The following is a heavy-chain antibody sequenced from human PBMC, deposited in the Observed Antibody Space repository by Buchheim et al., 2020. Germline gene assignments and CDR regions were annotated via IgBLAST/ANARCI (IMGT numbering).Heavy chain of an antibody. Sequence: EVQLLESGGDLVQPGGSLRLSCAASGFTFSSFAMSWVRQAPGKGLEWVSTISGSGGSTYYADSVKGRFTISRDTSKNTLYLQMNTLRAEDKAIYYCAKDPVQGADYYFDYWGQGTL. CDR1: GFTFSSFA. CDR2: ISGSGGST. D-gene: IGHD2-21*02. CDR3: AKDPVQGADYYFDY. V-gene: IGHV3-23*01. J-gene: IGHJ4*02.